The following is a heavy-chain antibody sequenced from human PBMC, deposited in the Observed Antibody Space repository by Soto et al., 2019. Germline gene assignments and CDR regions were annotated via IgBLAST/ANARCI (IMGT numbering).Heavy chain of an antibody. CDR3: ASSYGSGYRAFDY. V-gene: IGHV1-69*02. Sequence: QVQLVQSGAEVKRPGSSVKVSCKASGDTFNFYSINWVRQAPGLGLEWMGRAYPIVSMSNYAQKFQGRVTMTPDKXTSTAYMELSSLRSEDTAIYYCASSYGSGYRAFDYWGQGALVTVSS. CDR1: GDTFNFYS. D-gene: IGHD3-10*01. CDR2: AYPIVSMS. J-gene: IGHJ4*02.